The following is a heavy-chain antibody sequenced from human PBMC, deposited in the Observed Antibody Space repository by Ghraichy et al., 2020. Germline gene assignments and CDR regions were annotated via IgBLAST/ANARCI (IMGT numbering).Heavy chain of an antibody. D-gene: IGHD1-26*01. CDR1: GYTFTGYY. CDR2: INPNSGGT. CDR3: ARERLSYANWFDP. J-gene: IGHJ5*02. Sequence: ASVKVSCKASGYTFTGYYMHWVRQAPGQGLEWMGRINPNSGGTNYAQKFQGRVTMTRDTSISTAYMELSRLRSDDTAVYYCARERLSYANWFDPWGQGTLVTVSS. V-gene: IGHV1-2*06.